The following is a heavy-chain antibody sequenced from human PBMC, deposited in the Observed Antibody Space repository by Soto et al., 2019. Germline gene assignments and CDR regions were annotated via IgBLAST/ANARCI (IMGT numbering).Heavy chain of an antibody. D-gene: IGHD3-10*01. CDR1: GYTFTGHY. CDR2: LKPDNGGT. V-gene: IGHV1-2*02. CDR3: ARDLCPLGSGSPCPTFGMDL. Sequence: ASVKVSCKASGYTFTGHYMHWVREVSGRRLEFLGWLKPDNGGTYYAPKFQGRVTFTRDTSKTTAYMEMSGLQSDDTAVYFCARDLCPLGSGSPCPTFGMDLWGQGTTVTVSS. J-gene: IGHJ6*02.